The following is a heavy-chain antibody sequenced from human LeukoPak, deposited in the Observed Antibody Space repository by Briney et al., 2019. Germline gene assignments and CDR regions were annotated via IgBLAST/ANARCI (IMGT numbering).Heavy chain of an antibody. CDR2: IYYSGST. V-gene: IGHV4-59*01. CDR3: ARDFNYYDSSGYFKYYFDY. D-gene: IGHD3-22*01. CDR1: GGSLSSYY. Sequence: PSETLSLTCTVSGGSLSSYYWSWIRQPPGKGLEWIGYIYYSGSTNYNPSLKSRVTISVDTSKNQFSLKLSSVTAADTAVYYCARDFNYYDSSGYFKYYFDYWGQGTLVTVSS. J-gene: IGHJ4*02.